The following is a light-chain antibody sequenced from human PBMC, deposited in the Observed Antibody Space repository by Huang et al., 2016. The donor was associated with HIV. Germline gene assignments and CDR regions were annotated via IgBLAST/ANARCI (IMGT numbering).Light chain of an antibody. CDR2: AAS. J-gene: IGKJ4*01. CDR3: QQFNSYPLT. CDR1: QGISNS. V-gene: IGKV1-9*01. Sequence: IQLTQSPSSLSASVGDRVTISCRASQGISNSLAWYQQRPGTAPKLLIYAASKLQSGFPSRFSGSRSGTYFTLTISSLQPEDSATYYCQQFNSYPLTFGGGTKVEIK.